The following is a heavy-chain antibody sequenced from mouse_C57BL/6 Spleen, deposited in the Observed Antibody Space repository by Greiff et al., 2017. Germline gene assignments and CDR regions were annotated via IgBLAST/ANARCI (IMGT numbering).Heavy chain of an antibody. Sequence: QVQLQQPGAELVKPGASVKLSCKASGYTFTSYWVQWVKQRPGQGLEWIGEIDPSDSYTNYNQKFKGKATLTVDTSSSTAYMQLSSLTSEDSAVYYCASPTGRMDYWGQGTSVTVSS. D-gene: IGHD4-1*02. CDR2: IDPSDSYT. CDR3: ASPTGRMDY. V-gene: IGHV1-50*01. J-gene: IGHJ4*01. CDR1: GYTFTSYW.